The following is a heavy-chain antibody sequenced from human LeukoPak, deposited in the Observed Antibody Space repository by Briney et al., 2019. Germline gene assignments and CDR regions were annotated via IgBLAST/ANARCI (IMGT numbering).Heavy chain of an antibody. V-gene: IGHV4-39*01. D-gene: IGHD5-18*01. J-gene: IGHJ4*02. Sequence: SETLSLTCTVSGGSISSSSYYWGWIRQPPGKGLEWIGSIYYSGSTYYNPSLKSRVTISVDTSKNQFSLKLSSVTAADTAVYYCARAGYSYGYGKYYFDYWGQGTLVTVSS. CDR1: GGSISSSSYY. CDR3: ARAGYSYGYGKYYFDY. CDR2: IYYSGST.